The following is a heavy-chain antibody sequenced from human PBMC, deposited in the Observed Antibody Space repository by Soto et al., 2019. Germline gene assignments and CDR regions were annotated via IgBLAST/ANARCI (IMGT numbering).Heavy chain of an antibody. CDR3: AKAMVAAAGTGACGI. D-gene: IGHD6-13*01. Sequence: EVQLLESGGGLVQPGGSLRLSCAASAFTFSSYAMTWVRQAPGKGLDWVSAISAGGDSTNYADSVQGRFTISRDNSKNTLYLQMNSVRAEDTAVYYCAKAMVAAAGTGACGIWGQGTMVTVSS. CDR1: AFTFSSYA. V-gene: IGHV3-23*01. CDR2: ISAGGDST. J-gene: IGHJ3*02.